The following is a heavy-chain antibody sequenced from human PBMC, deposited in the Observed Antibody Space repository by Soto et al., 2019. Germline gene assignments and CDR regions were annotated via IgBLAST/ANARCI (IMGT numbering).Heavy chain of an antibody. Sequence: QVQLVQSGAEVKKPGSSVKVSCKASGGTFSSYAISWVRQAPGQGLEWMGGIIPIFGTATYAQKFQGRVTITADESTSTAYMELSSLRSEDTAVYYCAGCGGDSPSYYYYYGMDVWGQGTTVTVSS. CDR1: GGTFSSYA. J-gene: IGHJ6*02. CDR2: IIPIFGTA. D-gene: IGHD2-21*02. V-gene: IGHV1-69*01. CDR3: AGCGGDSPSYYYYYGMDV.